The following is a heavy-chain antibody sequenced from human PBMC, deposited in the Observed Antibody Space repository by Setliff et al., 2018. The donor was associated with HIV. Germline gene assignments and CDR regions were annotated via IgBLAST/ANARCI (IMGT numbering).Heavy chain of an antibody. CDR3: AREYSGYDDYYYYYYYMDV. V-gene: IGHV1-2*02. J-gene: IGHJ6*03. Sequence: ASVKVSCKASGYTFSDYFMHWVRQAPGQGLEWMGWINPHSGDTNYAQKFQGRVTMTRDTSISTAYMELSRLRSDDTAVYYCAREYSGYDDYYYYYYYMDVWGKGTTVTVSS. CDR2: INPHSGDT. CDR1: GYTFSDYF. D-gene: IGHD5-12*01.